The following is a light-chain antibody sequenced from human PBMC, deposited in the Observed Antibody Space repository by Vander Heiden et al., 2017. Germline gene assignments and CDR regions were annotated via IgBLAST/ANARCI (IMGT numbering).Light chain of an antibody. V-gene: IGKV1-5*03. CDR3: QQYQTSST. Sequence: DLEMTQSPSTLAASLGDRITITCRASQSVNTWVAWYQQKPGKAPKVLIHKASTLENGVPSRFSGSGFGTEFSLIISSVQADDSATYYCQQYQTSSTFAQGTRVEI. CDR2: KAS. J-gene: IGKJ1*01. CDR1: QSVNTW.